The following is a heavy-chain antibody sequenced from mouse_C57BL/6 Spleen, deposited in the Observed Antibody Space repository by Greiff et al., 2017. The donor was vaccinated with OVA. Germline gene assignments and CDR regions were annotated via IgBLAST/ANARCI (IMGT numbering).Heavy chain of an antibody. CDR2: ISSGSSTI. CDR3: ARSLYAMDY. V-gene: IGHV5-17*01. Sequence: DVKLVESGGGLVKPGGSLKLSCAASGFTFSDYGMHWVRQAPEKGLEWVAYISSGSSTIYYADTVKGRFTISRDNAKNTLFLQMTRLRAEDTAMYYCARSLYAMDYWGQGTSVTVSS. J-gene: IGHJ4*01. CDR1: GFTFSDYG.